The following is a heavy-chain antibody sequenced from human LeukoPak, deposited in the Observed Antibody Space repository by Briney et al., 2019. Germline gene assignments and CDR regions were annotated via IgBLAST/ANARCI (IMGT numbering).Heavy chain of an antibody. CDR1: GGTFSSYA. Sequence: SVKVSCKASGGTFSSYAISWVRQAPGQGLEWMGGIIPIFGTANYAQKFQGRVTITTDESTSTAYMELSSLRSEDTAVYYCATPYYSSSSTFDYWGQGTLVTVSS. V-gene: IGHV1-69*05. CDR3: ATPYYSSSSTFDY. D-gene: IGHD6-6*01. CDR2: IIPIFGTA. J-gene: IGHJ4*02.